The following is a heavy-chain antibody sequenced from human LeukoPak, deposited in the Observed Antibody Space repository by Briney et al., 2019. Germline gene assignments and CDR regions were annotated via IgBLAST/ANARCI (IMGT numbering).Heavy chain of an antibody. CDR2: INPNSGGT. V-gene: IGHV1-2*02. J-gene: IGHJ4*02. CDR1: GYPFTAYY. CDR3: ARAYGSGSSYHPDY. D-gene: IGHD3-10*01. Sequence: GASVKVSCKASGYPFTAYYMHWVRQAPGQGLEYMGWINPNSGGTNSSQKFQDRVTLTRDTSISTAYMELSSLTSDDTAVYYCARAYGSGSSYHPDYWGQGTLVTVSS.